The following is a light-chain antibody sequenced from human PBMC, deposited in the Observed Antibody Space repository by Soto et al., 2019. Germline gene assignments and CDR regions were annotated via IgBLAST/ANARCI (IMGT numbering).Light chain of an antibody. V-gene: IGKV3-20*01. CDR3: QQYGSSPIT. CDR2: GAS. Sequence: EIVLTQSPGTLSLSPGERATLSCRASQSVSSSYLAWYHQKPGQVPRLLIYGASSRATGIPDRFSGSESGTDFTLTISRLEPEDFAVYYCQQYGSSPITFGQGTRLEIK. J-gene: IGKJ5*01. CDR1: QSVSSSY.